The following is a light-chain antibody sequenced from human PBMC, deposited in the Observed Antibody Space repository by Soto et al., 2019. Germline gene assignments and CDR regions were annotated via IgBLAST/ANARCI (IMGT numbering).Light chain of an antibody. V-gene: IGKV3-20*01. CDR2: GAS. CDR3: QQYGSSTWT. CDR1: QSVSSSY. J-gene: IGKJ1*01. Sequence: EIVLTQSPGTLSLSPGERATLSCRASQSVSSSYLAWYQQNPGQAPRLLIYGASSRATGIPDRFSGSGSGTDFTLTISRLEPEYFAVYYCQQYGSSTWTFGQGTKVEIK.